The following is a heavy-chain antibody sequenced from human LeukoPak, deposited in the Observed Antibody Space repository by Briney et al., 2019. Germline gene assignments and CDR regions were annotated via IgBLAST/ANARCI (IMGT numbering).Heavy chain of an antibody. Sequence: ASVKVSCKASGYTFTGYYMHWVRQAPGQGLEWMGWINPNSDGTNYAQKFQGRVTMTRDTSISTAYMELSRLRSDDTAVYYCARDLAPTGFWSGYSGIWGQGTLVTVSS. V-gene: IGHV1-2*02. D-gene: IGHD3-3*01. CDR1: GYTFTGYY. CDR2: INPNSDGT. CDR3: ARDLAPTGFWSGYSGI. J-gene: IGHJ4*02.